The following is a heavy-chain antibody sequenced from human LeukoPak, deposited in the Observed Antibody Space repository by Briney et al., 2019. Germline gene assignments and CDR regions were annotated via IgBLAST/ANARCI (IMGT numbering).Heavy chain of an antibody. D-gene: IGHD3-10*01. J-gene: IGHJ3*02. CDR2: IYSGGST. V-gene: IGHV3-66*01. CDR1: GFTVSSNY. CDR3: ARDDITMVRGPEGDAFDI. Sequence: PGGSLRLSCAASGFTVSSNYMSWVRQAPGKGLEWVSVIYSGGSTYYADSVKGRFTISRDNSKNTLYLQMNSLRAEDTAVYYCARDDITMVRGPEGDAFDIWGQGTMVTVSS.